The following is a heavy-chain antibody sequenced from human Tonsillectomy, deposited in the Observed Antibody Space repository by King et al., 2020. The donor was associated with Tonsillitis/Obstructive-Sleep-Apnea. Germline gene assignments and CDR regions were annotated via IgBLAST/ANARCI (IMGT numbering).Heavy chain of an antibody. CDR2: ISWNSGSI. D-gene: IGHD3-22*01. Sequence: VQLVESGGGLVQPGRSLRLSCAASGFTFDDYAMHWVRQAPGKGLEWVSGISWNSGSIGYADSVKGRFTISRDNAKNSLYLQMNSLRAEDTALYYCAKDYYESSGYYPGRYYSYMDVWGKGTTVTVSS. CDR1: GFTFDDYA. J-gene: IGHJ6*03. CDR3: AKDYYESSGYYPGRYYSYMDV. V-gene: IGHV3-9*01.